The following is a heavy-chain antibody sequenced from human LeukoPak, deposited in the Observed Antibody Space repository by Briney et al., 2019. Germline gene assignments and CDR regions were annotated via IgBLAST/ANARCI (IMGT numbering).Heavy chain of an antibody. CDR3: ASIDTYYYGSGSYSAFDI. V-gene: IGHV1-69*04. D-gene: IGHD3-10*01. J-gene: IGHJ3*02. CDR1: GGTFSSYA. CDR2: IIPILGIA. Sequence: ASVKVSCTASGGTFSSYAISWVRQAPGQGLEWMGRIIPILGIANYAQKFQGRVTITADKSTSTAYMELSSLSSEDTAVYYCASIDTYYYGSGSYSAFDIWGQGTMVTVSS.